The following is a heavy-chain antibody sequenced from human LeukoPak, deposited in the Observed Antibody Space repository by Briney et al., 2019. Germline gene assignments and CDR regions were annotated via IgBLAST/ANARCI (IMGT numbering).Heavy chain of an antibody. J-gene: IGHJ6*02. CDR3: ATTRPLTGTTYYYGMDV. CDR1: GYTFTSYG. CDR2: ISAYNDNT. V-gene: IGHV1-18*01. D-gene: IGHD1-7*01. Sequence: GASVKVSCKASGYTFTSYGISWVRQAPGQGLEWMGWISAYNDNTNYAQKLQGRVTMTTDTSTSTAYMELRSLRSDDTAVYYCATTRPLTGTTYYYGMDVWGQGTTVTVSS.